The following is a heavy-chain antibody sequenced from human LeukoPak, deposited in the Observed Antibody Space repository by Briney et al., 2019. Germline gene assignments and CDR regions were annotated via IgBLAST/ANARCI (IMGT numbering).Heavy chain of an antibody. J-gene: IGHJ4*02. D-gene: IGHD4-17*01. CDR3: ARDRKVYGDPPRD. V-gene: IGHV1-69*04. CDR1: GGTFSSYA. Sequence: ASVRVSCKASGGTFSSYAISWVRQAPGQGLEWMGRIIPILGIANYAQKFQGRVTITADKSTSTAYMELSSLRSEDTAVYYCARDRKVYGDPPRDWGQGTLVTVSS. CDR2: IIPILGIA.